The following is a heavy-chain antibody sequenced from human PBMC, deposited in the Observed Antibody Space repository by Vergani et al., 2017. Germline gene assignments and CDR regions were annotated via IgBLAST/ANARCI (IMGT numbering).Heavy chain of an antibody. CDR3: ARGPGDFWSGAYFDY. Sequence: EVQLVESGGGLVQPGGSLRLSCAASGFTVSSNYMSWVRQAPGKGLEWVSVIYSGGSTYYADSVKGRFTISRHNSKNTLYLQMNSLRAEDTAVYYCARGPGDFWSGAYFDYWGQGTLVTVSS. J-gene: IGHJ4*02. D-gene: IGHD3-3*01. CDR1: GFTVSSNY. V-gene: IGHV3-53*04. CDR2: IYSGGST.